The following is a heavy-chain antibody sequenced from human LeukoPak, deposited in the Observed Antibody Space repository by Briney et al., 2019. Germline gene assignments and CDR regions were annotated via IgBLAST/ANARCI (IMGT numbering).Heavy chain of an antibody. V-gene: IGHV4-38-2*02. CDR1: GYSITSGYY. CDR2: IYHTGST. CDR3: ARGGWNKFDY. Sequence: SETLSLTCTVSGYSITSGYYWGWIRQPPGKGLEWIGSIYHTGSTYYNPSLKSRVTISVDTSKNQSSLNLSSVTAADTAMYYCARGGWNKFDYWGQGTLVTVSS. D-gene: IGHD3-22*01. J-gene: IGHJ4*02.